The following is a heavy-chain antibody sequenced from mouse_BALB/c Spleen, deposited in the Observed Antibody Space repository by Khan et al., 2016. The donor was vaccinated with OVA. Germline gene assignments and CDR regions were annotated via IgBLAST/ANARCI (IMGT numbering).Heavy chain of an antibody. V-gene: IGHV1S135*01. CDR1: GYSFTSYY. J-gene: IGHJ3*01. CDR2: IDPFSGGN. D-gene: IGHD2-2*01. CDR3: TRHGYVAWFTY. Sequence: IQLVQSGPELMKPGASVKISCKASGYSFTSYYIHWVMQSHGKSLEWIGYIDPFSGGNTYNQKFKGKATLTVDKSSSTAYIHLSNLTSEDSAVYYWTRHGYVAWFTYWGQVTLVTVSA.